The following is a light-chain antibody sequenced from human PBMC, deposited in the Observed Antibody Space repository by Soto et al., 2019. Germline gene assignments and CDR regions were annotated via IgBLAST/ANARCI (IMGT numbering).Light chain of an antibody. J-gene: IGKJ5*01. Sequence: IEMTQSPATLSVSPGERASLSCRASQSVSSSYLAWYQQKPGQAPRLLIFGASKRATGIPDRFSGSGSGRDFTLTISGLEPEDFAVYYCQQYGSSPLISFGQGTRLEL. V-gene: IGKV3-20*01. CDR1: QSVSSSY. CDR3: QQYGSSPLIS. CDR2: GAS.